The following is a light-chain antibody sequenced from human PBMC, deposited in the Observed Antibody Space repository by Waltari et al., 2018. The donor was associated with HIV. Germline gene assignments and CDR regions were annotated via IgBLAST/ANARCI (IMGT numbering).Light chain of an antibody. CDR2: DAS. CDR3: QQFQTFPLT. J-gene: IGKJ4*01. V-gene: IGKV1-13*02. CDR1: QGITNA. Sequence: AIQLTQSPSSLSASVGDRVTITCRTSQGITNAIAWYQQRPGKPPKLLIYDASNLDSAVPSRFIGSGSGTDFTLTISSLQPEDFATYYCQQFQTFPLTFGGGTNIEIK.